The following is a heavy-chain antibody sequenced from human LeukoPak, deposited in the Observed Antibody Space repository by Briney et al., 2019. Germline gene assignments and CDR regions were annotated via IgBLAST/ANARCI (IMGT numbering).Heavy chain of an antibody. CDR3: AKDIKFVVVPAAIRGDY. Sequence: GGSLRLSWAASGFTFSSYSMNWVRQAPGKGLEWVSYISSSSSTIYYADSVKGRFTISRDNAKNSLYLQMNSLRAEDTAVYYCAKDIKFVVVPAAIRGDYWGQGTLVTVSS. CDR2: ISSSSSTI. J-gene: IGHJ4*02. D-gene: IGHD2-2*01. V-gene: IGHV3-48*01. CDR1: GFTFSSYS.